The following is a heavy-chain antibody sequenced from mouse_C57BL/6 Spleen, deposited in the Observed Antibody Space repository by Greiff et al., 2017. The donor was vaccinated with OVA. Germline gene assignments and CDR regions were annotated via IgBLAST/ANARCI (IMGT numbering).Heavy chain of an antibody. CDR2: INPSNGGT. D-gene: IGHD2-4*01. J-gene: IGHJ3*01. CDR3: ARKGMDSYDYDDWFAY. CDR1: GYTFTSYW. Sequence: VQLQQPGTELVKPGASVKLSCKASGYTFTSYWMHWVKQRPGQGLEWIGNINPSNGGTNYNEKFKSKATLTVDKSSSTAYMQLSSLTSEDSAVDYCARKGMDSYDYDDWFAYWGQGTLVTVSA. V-gene: IGHV1-53*01.